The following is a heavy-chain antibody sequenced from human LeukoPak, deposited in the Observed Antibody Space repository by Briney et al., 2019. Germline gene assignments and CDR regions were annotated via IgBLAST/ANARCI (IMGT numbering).Heavy chain of an antibody. CDR3: ARLQRRRSTRSGGDYTVFYFDY. CDR2: IYHSGST. D-gene: IGHD4-17*01. J-gene: IGHJ4*02. CDR1: GYSISSGYY. V-gene: IGHV4-38-2*02. Sequence: PSETLSLTCTVSGYSISSGYYWGWIRQPPGKGLEWIGSIYHSGSTYYNPSRKSRVTITVDTSKNQFSLKLSSVTAADTAVYYCARLQRRRSTRSGGDYTVFYFDYWGQGTLVTVSS.